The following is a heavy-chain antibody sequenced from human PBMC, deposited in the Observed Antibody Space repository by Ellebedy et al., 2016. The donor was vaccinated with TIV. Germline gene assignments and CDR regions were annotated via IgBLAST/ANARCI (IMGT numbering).Heavy chain of an antibody. D-gene: IGHD3-16*01. J-gene: IGHJ4*02. CDR2: VYSHGGT. Sequence: GESLKISCAVSGFDVSDNYMSWVRQVPGKGLEWVSIVYSHGGTYHADSVKGRFTISRDNAKNSLYLQMNSLRAEDTAVYYCARDRGGSDTWSLGYWGQGTLVTVSS. CDR1: GFDVSDNY. V-gene: IGHV3-53*01. CDR3: ARDRGGSDTWSLGY.